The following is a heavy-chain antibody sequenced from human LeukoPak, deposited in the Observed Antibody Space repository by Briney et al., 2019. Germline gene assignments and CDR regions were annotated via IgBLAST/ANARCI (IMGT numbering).Heavy chain of an antibody. CDR3: ARVLPGRYDLWSGDYYYYGMDV. V-gene: IGHV1-8*01. CDR1: GYTFTSYD. Sequence: GASVKVSCKASGYTFTSYDINWVRQATGQGLEWMGWMNPNSGNTGYAQKFQGRVTMTRNTSISTAYMELSSLRSEDTAVYYCARVLPGRYDLWSGDYYYYGMDVWGQGTTVTVSS. D-gene: IGHD3-3*01. J-gene: IGHJ6*02. CDR2: MNPNSGNT.